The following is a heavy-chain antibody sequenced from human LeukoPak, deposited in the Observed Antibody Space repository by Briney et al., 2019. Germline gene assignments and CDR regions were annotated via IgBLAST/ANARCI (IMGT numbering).Heavy chain of an antibody. Sequence: GGSLRLSCVASGFTFSKYAVSWVRQAPGKGLECVSGLSGRSGSIYYADSVKGRFTISRDNSKNTLYLQMNSLRVEDTAVYYCAKGAGRDYIWGTSGHRGILDDWGRGTLVTVSS. V-gene: IGHV3-23*01. J-gene: IGHJ4*02. D-gene: IGHD3-16*01. CDR1: GFTFSKYA. CDR3: AKGAGRDYIWGTSGHRGILDD. CDR2: LSGRSGSI.